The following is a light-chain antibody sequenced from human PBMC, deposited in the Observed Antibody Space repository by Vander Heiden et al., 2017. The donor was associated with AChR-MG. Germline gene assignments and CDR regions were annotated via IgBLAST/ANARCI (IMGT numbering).Light chain of an antibody. CDR2: WAS. CDR1: QSILYNSNNKNF. CDR3: QQYYNTPTFT. V-gene: IGKV4-1*01. J-gene: IGKJ3*01. Sequence: DIVLTQSPESLAVSLGERATINCKSSQSILYNSNNKNFLAWYQQKPGQPPKLLIYWASTRESGVPDRFIGSGSGTDFTLTISSLQAEDVAVYYCQQYYNTPTFTFGPGTKVDIK.